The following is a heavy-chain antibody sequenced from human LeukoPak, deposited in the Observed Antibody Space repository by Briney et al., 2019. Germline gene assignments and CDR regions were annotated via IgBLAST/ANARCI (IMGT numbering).Heavy chain of an antibody. CDR2: INHSGST. V-gene: IGHV4-34*01. Sequence: SETLSLTCAVYVGSFSGHYWSWIRQPPGKGLEWIGEINHSGSTNYNPSLKSRATISADTSKNQFSLKLSSVTAADTAVYYCASNQRDSYDFWSGYQIFDAFDIWGQGTMVTVSS. CDR1: VGSFSGHY. J-gene: IGHJ3*02. CDR3: ASNQRDSYDFWSGYQIFDAFDI. D-gene: IGHD3-3*01.